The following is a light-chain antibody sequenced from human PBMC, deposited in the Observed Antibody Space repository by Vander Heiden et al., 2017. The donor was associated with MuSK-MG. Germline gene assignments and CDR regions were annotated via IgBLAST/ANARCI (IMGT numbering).Light chain of an antibody. CDR2: KAS. J-gene: IGKJ1*01. V-gene: IGKV1-5*03. CDR3: QQDNSYSTWT. CDR1: QSISSW. Sequence: DIQMTQSPSTLSASVGSRVTITCRASQSISSWLAWYQQKPGKAPKLLIYKASSLESGVPSRFSGSGYGTEFTLTISSLQPDDFAPYYCQQDNSYSTWTFGQGTKVEI.